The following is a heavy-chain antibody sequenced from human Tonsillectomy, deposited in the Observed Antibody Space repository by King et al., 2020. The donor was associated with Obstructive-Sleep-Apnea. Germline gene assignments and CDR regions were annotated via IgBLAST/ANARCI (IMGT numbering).Heavy chain of an antibody. CDR2: FYHSGNT. Sequence: LQLQESGPGLVKPSETLSLTCTVSGDSISSSSYYWGWIRQPPGKGLESIGSFYHSGNTYYNPSLKSRVTISVDTSKNQFSLKLSSVTAADTAVYYCAGDRSGYSYGYLVYWGQGTLVIVSS. CDR3: AGDRSGYSYGYLVY. V-gene: IGHV4-39*07. J-gene: IGHJ4*02. D-gene: IGHD5-18*01. CDR1: GDSISSSSYY.